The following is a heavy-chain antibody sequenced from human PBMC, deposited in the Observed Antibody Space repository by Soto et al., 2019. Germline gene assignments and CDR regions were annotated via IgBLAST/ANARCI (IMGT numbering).Heavy chain of an antibody. CDR2: IIPIFGTA. CDR3: ARMAVATSWGYHFDY. J-gene: IGHJ4*02. D-gene: IGHD5-12*01. V-gene: IGHV1-69*13. Sequence: SVKVSCKASGGTFSSYAISWVRQAPGQGLEWMGGIIPIFGTANYAQKFQGRVTITADESTSTAYMELSSLRSDDTAVYYCARMAVATSWGYHFDYGGRGTLVTVSS. CDR1: GGTFSSYA.